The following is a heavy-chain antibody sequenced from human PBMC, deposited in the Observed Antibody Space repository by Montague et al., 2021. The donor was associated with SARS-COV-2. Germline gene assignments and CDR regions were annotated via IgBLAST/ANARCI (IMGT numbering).Heavy chain of an antibody. Sequence: SETLSLTCSVSSGSIISSGYYRGWIRQPPGKELEWIGNIYYSRSTYYNPSLQSRGTISVDKSKNHLSLRLSSVTAADTAVYFCERGMIQGVTTPCDYGGQGSQVSVSS. J-gene: IGHJ4*01. CDR1: SGSIISSGYY. CDR2: IYYSRST. D-gene: IGHD3-10*01. V-gene: IGHV4-39*02. CDR3: ERGMIQGVTTPCDY.